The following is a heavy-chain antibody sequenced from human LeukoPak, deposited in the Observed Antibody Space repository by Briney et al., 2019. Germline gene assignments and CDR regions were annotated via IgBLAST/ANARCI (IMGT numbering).Heavy chain of an antibody. V-gene: IGHV3-21*01. J-gene: IGHJ4*02. CDR3: ARNLPAADY. CDR1: GFTFSTYA. Sequence: GGSLRLSCAASGFTFSTYAISWVRQAPGKGLEWVSCISSTSNYIFYADSVRGRFTISRDNAKNSLYLQMNSLRAEDTAVYYCARNLPAADYWGQGTLVTVSS. D-gene: IGHD2-2*01. CDR2: ISSTSNYI.